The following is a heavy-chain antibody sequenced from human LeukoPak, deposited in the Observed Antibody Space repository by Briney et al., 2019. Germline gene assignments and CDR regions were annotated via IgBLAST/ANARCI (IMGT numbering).Heavy chain of an antibody. CDR1: GFSFSGST. D-gene: IGHD2-15*01. J-gene: IGHJ5*02. CDR3: TRDRGTYNWFDP. CDR2: IDKKDNLYAT. Sequence: PGGSLRLSCAASGFSFSGSTVHWVRQSSGKGLEWVGHIDKKDNLYATAYAESVKGRFTISRDDAKDTEFLHMDSLKTEDTALYYCTRDRGTYNWFDPWGQGTLVTVSS. V-gene: IGHV3-73*01.